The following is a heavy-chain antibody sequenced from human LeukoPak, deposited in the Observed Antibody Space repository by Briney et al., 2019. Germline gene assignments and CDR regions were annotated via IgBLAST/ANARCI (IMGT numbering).Heavy chain of an antibody. CDR1: GFSFSSYN. CDR3: ARILKERMDY. CDR2: IRSSGSYI. Sequence: GGSLRLSCAASGFSFSSYNMHWVRQAPGKGLEWVSFIRSSGSYIYYADSVKGRFTISRDNAQDSLYLQINSLRAEDTAVYYCARILKERMDYWGQGTLVTVSS. J-gene: IGHJ4*02. D-gene: IGHD2/OR15-2a*01. V-gene: IGHV3-21*04.